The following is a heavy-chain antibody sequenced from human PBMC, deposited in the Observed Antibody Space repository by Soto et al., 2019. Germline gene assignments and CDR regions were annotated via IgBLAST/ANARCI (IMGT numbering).Heavy chain of an antibody. V-gene: IGHV1-8*02. CDR3: ARGNRVTRYYYYYMDV. D-gene: IGHD4-4*01. CDR1: GYTFTSNG. J-gene: IGHJ6*03. Sequence: GTSVKVSCKDSGYTFTSNGISWVRRAPGQGLEWMGWISAYNGNTGYAQKFQGRVTMTRNTSISTAYMELSSLRSEDTAVYYCARGNRVTRYYYYYMDVWGKGTTVTVSS. CDR2: ISAYNGNT.